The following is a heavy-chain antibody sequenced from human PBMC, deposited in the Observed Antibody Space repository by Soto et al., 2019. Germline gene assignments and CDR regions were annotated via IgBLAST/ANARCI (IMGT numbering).Heavy chain of an antibody. CDR2: ISTSSAYI. D-gene: IGHD2-21*02. J-gene: IGHJ4*02. Sequence: EVQLVESGGGLVKPGESLRLSCAASGFTFNSYNMNWVRRAPGKGLEWLSSISTSSAYIYYADSVRGRFTISRDNAKNSLYLQMNSLRAEDTAVYYCARVTLYTASFDYWGQGTLVTVSS. V-gene: IGHV3-21*01. CDR3: ARVTLYTASFDY. CDR1: GFTFNSYN.